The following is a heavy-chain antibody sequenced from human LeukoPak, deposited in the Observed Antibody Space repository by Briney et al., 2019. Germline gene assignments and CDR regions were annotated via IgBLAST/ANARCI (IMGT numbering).Heavy chain of an antibody. D-gene: IGHD4-23*01. V-gene: IGHV4-4*09. J-gene: IGHJ4*02. CDR3: ARGGKATVVTM. CDR1: GGSISSYY. CDR2: IYTSGST. Sequence: SETLSLTCTVSGGSISSYYWSWIRQPPGTGLEWIGYIYTSGSTNYNPSLKSRVTISVDTSKNQFSLKLTSVTAADTALYYCARGGKATVVTMWGQGILVTVSS.